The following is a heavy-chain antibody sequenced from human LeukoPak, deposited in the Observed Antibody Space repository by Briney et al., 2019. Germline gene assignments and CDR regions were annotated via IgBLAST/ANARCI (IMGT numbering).Heavy chain of an antibody. Sequence: GRSLRLSCVVSGFNSEDHAMHWVRQAPGKGLEWVSGIYWSSSGTGYADSVKGRFTVSRDSAKNSLYLQMNSLRPEDTALYYCARSLRFLEWLLSDSMYFDYWGQGTLVTVSS. D-gene: IGHD3-3*01. J-gene: IGHJ4*02. CDR1: GFNSEDHA. CDR3: ARSLRFLEWLLSDSMYFDY. V-gene: IGHV3-9*02. CDR2: IYWSSSGT.